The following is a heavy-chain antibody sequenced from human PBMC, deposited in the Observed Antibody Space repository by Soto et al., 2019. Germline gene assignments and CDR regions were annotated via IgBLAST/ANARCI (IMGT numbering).Heavy chain of an antibody. CDR1: GGTFSTYA. Sequence: QVQLVQSGAEVKKPGSSVKVSCKASGGTFSTYAIDWVRQAPGQGLEWMGGIIPLFGTAKYAQNFQGRITITADESTNPAYMELRSLRSQETAVYYCARGVHYDSSGYYYFYWGPGTLVTVSS. V-gene: IGHV1-69*01. D-gene: IGHD3-22*01. J-gene: IGHJ4*02. CDR3: ARGVHYDSSGYYYFY. CDR2: IIPLFGTA.